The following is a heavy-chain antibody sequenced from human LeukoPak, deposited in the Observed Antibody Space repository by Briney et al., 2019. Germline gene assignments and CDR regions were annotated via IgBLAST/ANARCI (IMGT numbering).Heavy chain of an antibody. Sequence: ASVKVSCKASGFTFINYYMHWVRQAPGQGLEWLGIINLSGGSTHYPQKFQDRVTMTRDTSTSTVYMELSSLRSEDTAVYYCARLPAGATVTTCWGQGALVTVSS. V-gene: IGHV1-46*01. CDR2: INLSGGST. CDR3: ARLPAGATVTTC. CDR1: GFTFINYY. J-gene: IGHJ4*02. D-gene: IGHD4-17*01.